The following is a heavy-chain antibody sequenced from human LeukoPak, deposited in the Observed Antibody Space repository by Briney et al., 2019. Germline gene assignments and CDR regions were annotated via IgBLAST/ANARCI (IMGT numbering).Heavy chain of an antibody. V-gene: IGHV4-34*01. CDR3: ARTYSWSLSRFDY. J-gene: IGHJ4*02. CDR1: GGSFSGYY. Sequence: PSETLSLTCAVYGGSFSGYYWSWIRQPPGKGLEWIGEINHSGGTNYNPSLKSRVTISVDTSKNQFSLKLSSVTAADTAVYYCARTYSWSLSRFDYWGQGTLVTVSS. D-gene: IGHD3-16*02. CDR2: INHSGGT.